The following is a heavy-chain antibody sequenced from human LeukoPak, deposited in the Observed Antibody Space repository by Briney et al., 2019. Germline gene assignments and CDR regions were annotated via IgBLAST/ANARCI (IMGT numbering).Heavy chain of an antibody. Sequence: SETLSLTCTVSGGSISSYYWSWIRQPPGKGLEWIGYIYYSGSTNYNPSLKSRVTISVDTSKSQFSLKLSSVTAADTAVYYCARVVVAATNWFDPWGQGTLVTVSS. V-gene: IGHV4-59*01. J-gene: IGHJ5*02. CDR1: GGSISSYY. CDR3: ARVVVAATNWFDP. D-gene: IGHD2-15*01. CDR2: IYYSGST.